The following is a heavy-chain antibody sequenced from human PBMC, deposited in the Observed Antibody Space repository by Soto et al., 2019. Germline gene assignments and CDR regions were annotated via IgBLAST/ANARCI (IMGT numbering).Heavy chain of an antibody. Sequence: GGSLRLSCAASGFNFNNYYMTWVRQAPGKGLEWVANIKQDGGEKYYVDSVKGRFTISRDNAKNSLYLQMNSLRAEDTAVYYCALSHTVTTDYWGQGTLVTVSS. J-gene: IGHJ4*02. D-gene: IGHD4-17*01. CDR3: ALSHTVTTDY. CDR2: IKQDGGEK. V-gene: IGHV3-7*01. CDR1: GFNFNNYY.